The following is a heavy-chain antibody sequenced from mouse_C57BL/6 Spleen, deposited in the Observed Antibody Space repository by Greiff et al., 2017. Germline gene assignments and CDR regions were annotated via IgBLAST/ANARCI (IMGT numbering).Heavy chain of an antibody. Sequence: QVQLQQSGPELVKPGASVKISCKASGYAFSSSWMNWVKQRPGKGLEWIGRIYPGDGDTNYNGKFKGKATLTADKASSTAYMQLSSLTSEDSAVYFCARWADYWGQGTTLTVSS. J-gene: IGHJ2*01. V-gene: IGHV1-82*01. CDR3: ARWADY. CDR1: GYAFSSSW. CDR2: IYPGDGDT.